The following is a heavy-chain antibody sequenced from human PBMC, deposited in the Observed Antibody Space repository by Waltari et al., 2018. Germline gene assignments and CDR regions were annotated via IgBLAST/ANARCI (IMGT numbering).Heavy chain of an antibody. CDR3: ARVPPIFGSR. CDR2: INPNSGCT. CDR1: GYTFTGYY. D-gene: IGHD3-3*01. J-gene: IGHJ4*02. V-gene: IGHV1-2*06. Sequence: QVQLVQSGAEVKKPGASVKVSCKASGYTFTGYYMHWVRQAPGQGLEWVGRINPNSGCTNYAQKFQGRVTMTRDTSISTAYMELSRLRADDTAVYYCARVPPIFGSRWGQGTLVTVSS.